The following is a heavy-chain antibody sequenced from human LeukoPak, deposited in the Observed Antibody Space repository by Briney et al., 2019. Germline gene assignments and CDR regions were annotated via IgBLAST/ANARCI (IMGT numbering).Heavy chain of an antibody. V-gene: IGHV3-23*01. J-gene: IGHJ5*02. Sequence: PGGSLTLSCAATGFTFNTYAMSWVRQAPGRGLEWVSAIKSDGKTHYADSVKGRFTISRDNSKNTLSLQMNGLRAEDTALYYCAKCRVETYSSGWCNWLDPWGQGTQVTVSS. CDR3: AKCRVETYSSGWCNWLDP. CDR1: GFTFNTYA. CDR2: IKSDGKT. D-gene: IGHD6-19*01.